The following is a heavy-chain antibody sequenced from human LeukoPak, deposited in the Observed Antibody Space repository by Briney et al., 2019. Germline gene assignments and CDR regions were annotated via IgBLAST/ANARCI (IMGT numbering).Heavy chain of an antibody. J-gene: IGHJ6*02. Sequence: PGGSLRLSCAASGFTFSNYGMQWVRQAPGKGLEWVAVISHDGTTTFYADSVKGRFTISRDNSKNSLCLQMNSLRTEDTALYYCAKSYDFWSGYYLRTLYYYYYGMDVWGQGTTVTVSS. CDR2: ISHDGTTT. V-gene: IGHV3-30*18. CDR1: GFTFSNYG. CDR3: AKSYDFWSGYYLRTLYYYYYGMDV. D-gene: IGHD3-3*01.